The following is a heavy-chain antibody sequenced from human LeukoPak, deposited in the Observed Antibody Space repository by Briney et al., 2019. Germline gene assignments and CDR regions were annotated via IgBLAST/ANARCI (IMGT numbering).Heavy chain of an antibody. J-gene: IGHJ4*02. CDR2: IGTGGDT. CDR1: GFTFGRYD. CDR3: ARLHPGVAVRYYFDY. D-gene: IGHD6-19*01. V-gene: IGHV3-13*01. Sequence: GGSLRLSCAASGFTFGRYDMHWVRQPIGKGLEWVSAIGTGGDTYYLDSVKGRFTISRDNAKNSLYLQMNSLRAEDTAVYYCARLHPGVAVRYYFDYWGQGTLVTVSS.